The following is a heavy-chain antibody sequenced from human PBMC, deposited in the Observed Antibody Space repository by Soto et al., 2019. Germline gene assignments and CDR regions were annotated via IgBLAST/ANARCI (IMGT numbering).Heavy chain of an antibody. D-gene: IGHD3-10*01. CDR3: ANNQPSHQYGLDV. V-gene: IGHV3-33*06. CDR2: IWHDGSKT. CDR1: GFIFSNDG. Sequence: GGSLRLSCAASGFIFSNDGMHWVRQPPGKGLDWVAIIWHDGSKTYYADSVRGRFTVSRDNSKNTLYLDMNNLRAEDTALYYCANNQPSHQYGLDVWGQGTSVTVSS. J-gene: IGHJ6*02.